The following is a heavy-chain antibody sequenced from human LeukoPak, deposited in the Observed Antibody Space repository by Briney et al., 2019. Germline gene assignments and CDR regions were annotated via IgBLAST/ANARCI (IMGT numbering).Heavy chain of an antibody. CDR1: GITFSNAW. CDR2: IKSKTEGGTT. Sequence: GGSLRLSCAASGITFSNAWMSWVRQAPGKGLEWVGRIKSKTEGGTTDYAAPVKGRFTISRDDSKNTLFLQMNSLKTEDTAVYYCTTAVLAAAGGRRFDPWGQGTLVTVSP. J-gene: IGHJ5*02. D-gene: IGHD6-13*01. V-gene: IGHV3-15*01. CDR3: TTAVLAAAGGRRFDP.